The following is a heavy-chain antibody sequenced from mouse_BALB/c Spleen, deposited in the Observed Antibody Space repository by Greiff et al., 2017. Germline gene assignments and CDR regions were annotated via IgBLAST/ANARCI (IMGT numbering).Heavy chain of an antibody. D-gene: IGHD2-3*01. V-gene: IGHV5-9-3*01. CDR2: ISSGGSYT. J-gene: IGHJ2*01. CDR3: ARQRVSGYYRYFDY. Sequence: EVQLVESGGGLVKPGGSLKLSCAASGFTFSDYYMYWVRQTPEKRLEWVATISSGGSYTYYPDSVKGRFTISRDNAKNTLYLQMSSLRSEDTAMYYCARQRVSGYYRYFDYWGQGTTLTVSS. CDR1: GFTFSDYY.